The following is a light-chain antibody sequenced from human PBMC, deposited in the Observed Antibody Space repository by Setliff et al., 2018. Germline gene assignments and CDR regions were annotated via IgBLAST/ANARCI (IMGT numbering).Light chain of an antibody. CDR1: SSDVGGYNY. Sequence: QSALTQPRSVSGSPGQSVTISCTGTSSDVGGYNYVSWYQQHPGKAPKLMIYDVSKRPSGVPDRFSGSKSGNTASLTISGLQAEDEADYYCSSYAGSNNVVFGGGTK. CDR2: DVS. CDR3: SSYAGSNNVV. V-gene: IGLV2-11*01. J-gene: IGLJ2*01.